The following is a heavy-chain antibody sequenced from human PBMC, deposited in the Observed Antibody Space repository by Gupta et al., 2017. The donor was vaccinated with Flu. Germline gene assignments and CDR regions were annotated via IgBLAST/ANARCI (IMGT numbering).Heavy chain of an antibody. D-gene: IGHD6-13*01. V-gene: IGHV4-34*01. Sequence: QVQLQQWGAGLLKPSETLYLTCAVHGGSFSGYYWSWIRQPPGKGLEWIGEINHSGSTNYNPSLKSRVTISVDTSKNQFSLKLSSVTAADTAVYYCARGFPLFRIAGVRRGHYYYYGMDVWGQGTTVTVSS. CDR3: ARGFPLFRIAGVRRGHYYYYGMDV. CDR1: GGSFSGYY. CDR2: INHSGST. J-gene: IGHJ6*02.